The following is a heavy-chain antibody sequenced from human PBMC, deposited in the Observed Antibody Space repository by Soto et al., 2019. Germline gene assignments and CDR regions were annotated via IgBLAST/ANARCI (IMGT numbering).Heavy chain of an antibody. CDR3: AANYYDSSGYYYALFDY. CDR1: GGTFSSYA. V-gene: IGHV1-69*06. Sequence: SVKVSCKASGGTFSSYAISWVRQAPGQGLEWMGGIIPIFGTANYAQKFQGRVTITADKSMGTAYMELSSLRSEDTAVYYCAANYYDSSGYYYALFDYWGQGTLVTVSS. J-gene: IGHJ4*02. D-gene: IGHD3-22*01. CDR2: IIPIFGTA.